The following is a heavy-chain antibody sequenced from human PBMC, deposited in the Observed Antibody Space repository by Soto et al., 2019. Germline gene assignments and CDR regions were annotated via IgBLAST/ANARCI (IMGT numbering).Heavy chain of an antibody. Sequence: QVQLVQSGAEVKKPGASVKVSCKVSGYTLTELSMHWVRQAPGKGLEWMGGFDPEDGETIYAQKFQGRVTMTEDTSTDTAYMXXXXLXXXDTXXXXXXXXXXXXLDYWGQGTLVTVSS. CDR3: XXXXXXXLDY. CDR2: FDPEDGET. J-gene: IGHJ4*02. CDR1: GYTLTELS. V-gene: IGHV1-24*01.